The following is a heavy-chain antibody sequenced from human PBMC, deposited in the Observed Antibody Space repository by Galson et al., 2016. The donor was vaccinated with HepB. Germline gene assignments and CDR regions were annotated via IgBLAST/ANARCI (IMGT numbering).Heavy chain of an antibody. CDR1: GYKFTSYW. D-gene: IGHD6-13*01. CDR3: ARHELHSNSWYMDS. CDR2: IYPGDSDT. J-gene: IGHJ4*02. Sequence: QSGAEVKKPGESLKISCQGSGYKFTSYWIGWVRQVPGKGLEWMGTIYPGDSDTSYSPSFQGQVTISVDKSISTAYLQWSSLKASDSAMYYCARHELHSNSWYMDSWGQGTLVTVSS. V-gene: IGHV5-51*01.